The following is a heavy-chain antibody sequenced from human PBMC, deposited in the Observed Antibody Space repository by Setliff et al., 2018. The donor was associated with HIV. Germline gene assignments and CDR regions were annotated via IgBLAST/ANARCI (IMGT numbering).Heavy chain of an antibody. CDR3: ASSGSGSYINWFGP. Sequence: GSLRLSCAASGFTFSSYGMHWVRQAPGKGLEWVAVIWYDGSNKYYADSVKGRFTISRDNSKDTLYLQMTSLRAEDTAVYYCASSGSGSYINWFGPWGQGTLVTVSS. CDR2: IWYDGSNK. J-gene: IGHJ5*02. V-gene: IGHV3-33*08. CDR1: GFTFSSYG. D-gene: IGHD3-10*01.